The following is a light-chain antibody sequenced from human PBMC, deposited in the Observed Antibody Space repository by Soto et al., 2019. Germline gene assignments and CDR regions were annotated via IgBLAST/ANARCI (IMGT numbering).Light chain of an antibody. J-gene: IGLJ1*01. CDR3: SSYTAFTTYV. Sequence: ALTQPASLSGSPGQSITISCTGTNSDVGAYSYVSWYQQYPGKAPKLLIYDVGARPSGISDRFSGSKSGNTASLTISGLQAEDEADYYCSSYTAFTTYVFGSGNKVTVL. CDR1: NSDVGAYSY. CDR2: DVG. V-gene: IGLV2-14*03.